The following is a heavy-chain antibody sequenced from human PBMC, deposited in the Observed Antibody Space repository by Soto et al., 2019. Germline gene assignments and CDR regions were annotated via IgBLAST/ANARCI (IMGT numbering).Heavy chain of an antibody. J-gene: IGHJ6*02. V-gene: IGHV3-33*03. CDR2: LWVKGSNK. CDR1: GFTFSSYG. D-gene: IGHD5-12*01. CDR3: ARAYRSGYDYKLVPYYYYGMDV. Sequence: QVQLVESGGGVVQPGRSLRLSCAASGFTFSSYGMHWFRRAQARGLEGGAVLWVKGSNKYYADSVKGRFTISRDNSKNTLYLQMNSLRAEDTTVYYCARAYRSGYDYKLVPYYYYGMDVWGQGTTVTVSS.